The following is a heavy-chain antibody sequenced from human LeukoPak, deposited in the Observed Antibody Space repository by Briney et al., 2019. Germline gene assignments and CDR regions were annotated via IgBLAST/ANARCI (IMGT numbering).Heavy chain of an antibody. CDR1: GYTFINYG. D-gene: IGHD1-26*01. V-gene: IGHV1-18*01. CDR3: ARSNSGSYYHFDY. CDR2: ISTYNGNT. Sequence: ASVKVSCKASGYTFINYGITWVRQAPGQGLEWMGWISTYNGNTNYAQKFQGRVTMNTDTSTSTAYMELRGLTSGDTAVYYCARSNSGSYYHFDYWGQGTLVTVSS. J-gene: IGHJ4*02.